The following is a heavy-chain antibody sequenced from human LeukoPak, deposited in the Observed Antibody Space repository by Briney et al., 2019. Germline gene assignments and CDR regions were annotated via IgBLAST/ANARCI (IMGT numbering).Heavy chain of an antibody. V-gene: IGHV4-59*01. Sequence: PSETLSLTCTVSGGSISSYYWSWIRQPPGKGLEWIGYIYYSGSTNYNPSLKSRVTISVDTSKNQFSLKLSSVTAADTAVYYCAKWTEGGAFDSWGQGTMLIVSS. D-gene: IGHD1-26*01. J-gene: IGHJ3*01. CDR1: GGSISSYY. CDR2: IYYSGST. CDR3: AKWTEGGAFDS.